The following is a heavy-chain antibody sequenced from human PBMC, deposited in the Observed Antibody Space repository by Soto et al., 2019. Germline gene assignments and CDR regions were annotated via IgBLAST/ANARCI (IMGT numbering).Heavy chain of an antibody. CDR2: ISYGGDNK. CDR3: AKARHSTSWYGVEPDF. V-gene: IGHV3-30*09. CDR1: GFIFSDYA. J-gene: IGHJ4*02. Sequence: QVQLVESGGGVVQPGRSLRLSCAASGFIFSDYAMHWVRQAPGKGLEWVAVISYGGDNKYYADSVRGRFAISRDNLKNTLYLQMNSLNPEDTAVYHWAKARHSTSWYGVEPDFWGQGTLVTVSS. D-gene: IGHD6-13*01.